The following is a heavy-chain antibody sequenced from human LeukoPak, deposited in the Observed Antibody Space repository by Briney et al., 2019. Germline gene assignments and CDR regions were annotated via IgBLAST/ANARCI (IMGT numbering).Heavy chain of an antibody. Sequence: GGSLRLSCAASGFTFSSYSMNWVRQAPGKGLEWVSSISSSSSYIYYADSVKGRFTISRDNAKNSLYLQMNSLRAEDKAVYYCARGIAAAGIHYWGQGTLVTVSS. D-gene: IGHD6-13*01. CDR2: ISSSSSYI. CDR1: GFTFSSYS. J-gene: IGHJ4*02. CDR3: ARGIAAAGIHY. V-gene: IGHV3-21*01.